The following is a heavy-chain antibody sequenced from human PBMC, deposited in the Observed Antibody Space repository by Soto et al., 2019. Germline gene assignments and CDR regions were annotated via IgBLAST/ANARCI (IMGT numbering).Heavy chain of an antibody. J-gene: IGHJ4*02. CDR1: GYTVTGYY. V-gene: IGHV1-2*04. CDR2: INPNRGGT. CDR3: ARAGVAAAAKGALDY. D-gene: IGHD6-13*01. Sequence: QVQLVQSGAEVKKPGASVKVSCKASGYTVTGYYMHWVRQAPGQGLEWMGWINPNRGGTNYAQKFQGWVTMTRDTSISTAYMELSRLRSDDTAVYYCARAGVAAAAKGALDYWGQGTLVTVSS.